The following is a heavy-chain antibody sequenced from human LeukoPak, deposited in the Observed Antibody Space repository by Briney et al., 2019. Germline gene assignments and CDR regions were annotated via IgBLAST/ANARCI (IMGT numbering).Heavy chain of an antibody. D-gene: IGHD3-3*01. CDR1: GFTFSSYW. CDR2: IKQGGREK. J-gene: IGHJ4*02. CDR3: ARDIHRYYGDY. Sequence: GGSLRLSCAASGFTFSSYWMSWVRQAPGKGLEWVANIKQGGREKYYVDSVKGRFSISRDNARNSVYLQMNSLRAEDTAVYYCARDIHRYYGDYWGQGALVIVSS. V-gene: IGHV3-7*01.